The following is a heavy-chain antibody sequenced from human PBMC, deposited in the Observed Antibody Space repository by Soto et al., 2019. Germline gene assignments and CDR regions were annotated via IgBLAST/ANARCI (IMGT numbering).Heavy chain of an antibody. CDR3: ARVLRQQLVTGYYYGMDV. D-gene: IGHD6-13*01. Sequence: QVQLVQSGAEVKKPGSSVKVSCTASGGTFSTYAISWVRQAPGQGLEWMGGIIPMFGTANYAQNFQARVTITADESTSTAYMVLSSLRSEDTAVYYCARVLRQQLVTGYYYGMDVWGQGTTVTVSS. J-gene: IGHJ6*02. CDR1: GGTFSTYA. V-gene: IGHV1-69*12. CDR2: IIPMFGTA.